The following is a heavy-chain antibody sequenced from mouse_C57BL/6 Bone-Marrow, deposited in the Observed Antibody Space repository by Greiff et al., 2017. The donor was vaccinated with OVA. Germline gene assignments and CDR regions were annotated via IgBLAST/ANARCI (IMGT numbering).Heavy chain of an antibody. CDR1: GYAFSSSW. CDR2: IYPGDGDT. J-gene: IGHJ4*01. Sequence: QVQLKQSGPELVKPGASVKISCKASGYAFSSSWMNWVKQRPGKGLEWIGRIYPGDGDTNYNGKFKGKATLTADKSSSTAYMQLSSLTSEDSAVYFCARRRMVTTRERDYYAMDYWGQGTSVTVSS. CDR3: ARRRMVTTRERDYYAMDY. D-gene: IGHD2-2*01. V-gene: IGHV1-82*01.